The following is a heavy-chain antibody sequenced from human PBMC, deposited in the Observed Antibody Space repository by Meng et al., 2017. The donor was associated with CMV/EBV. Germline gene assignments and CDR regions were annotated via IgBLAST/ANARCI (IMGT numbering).Heavy chain of an antibody. V-gene: IGHV3-30*02. CDR2: IRYDGSNK. Sequence: GESLKISCAASGFTFSSYGMHWVRQAPGKGLEWVAFIRYDGSNKYYADSVKGRFTISRDNSKNTLYLQMNSLRAEDTAVYYCAKDLRFLEWEYYGMDVWGQGTTVTVSS. CDR1: GFTFSSYG. J-gene: IGHJ6*02. CDR3: AKDLRFLEWEYYGMDV. D-gene: IGHD3-3*01.